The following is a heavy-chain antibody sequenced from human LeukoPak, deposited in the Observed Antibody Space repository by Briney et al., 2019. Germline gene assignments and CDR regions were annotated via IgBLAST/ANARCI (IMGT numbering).Heavy chain of an antibody. CDR2: VGTSGHT. CDR3: VRSFYGDHPY. J-gene: IGHJ4*02. D-gene: IGHD4-17*01. Sequence: TGGSLRLSCAASGFTLSTYDMHWVRQGPGEGLEWVAAVGTSGHTFYPDSVKGQFTISRENARNSVYLQMNSLRAGDTAVYYCVRSFYGDHPYWGQGTLVTVSS. CDR1: GFTLSTYD. V-gene: IGHV3-13*01.